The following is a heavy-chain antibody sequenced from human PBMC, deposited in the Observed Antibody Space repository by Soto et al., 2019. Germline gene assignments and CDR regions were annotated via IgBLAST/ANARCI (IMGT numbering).Heavy chain of an antibody. CDR1: GASISSSRSY. Sequence: PSETLSLTCTVSGASISSSRSYWGWVRQPPGKGLEWIVSFYYTGGTYSTYYNPSLKSRVTISVDTSKSQFSLSLRSVTAADTAVYYFASRRQGNYDFLSVYYALDYWGQGTLVTVSS. CDR3: ASRRQGNYDFLSVYYALDY. V-gene: IGHV4-39*01. CDR2: FYYTGGT. D-gene: IGHD3-3*01. J-gene: IGHJ4*02.